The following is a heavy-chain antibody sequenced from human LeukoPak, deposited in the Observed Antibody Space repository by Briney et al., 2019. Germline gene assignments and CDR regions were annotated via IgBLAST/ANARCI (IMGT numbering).Heavy chain of an antibody. D-gene: IGHD3-10*01. CDR1: GGSISSSSYY. J-gene: IGHJ4*02. Sequence: PSEPLSLTCTVSGGSISSSSYYWGWIRQPPGKGLEWIGRIHYSGSTYHNPSLKSRVTIFVDTSRNQFSLKVSSVTAADTAVYYCARSLGRYYYGSGSPADSLCYWGQGTLVTVSS. V-gene: IGHV4-39*01. CDR3: ARSLGRYYYGSGSPADSLCY. CDR2: IHYSGST.